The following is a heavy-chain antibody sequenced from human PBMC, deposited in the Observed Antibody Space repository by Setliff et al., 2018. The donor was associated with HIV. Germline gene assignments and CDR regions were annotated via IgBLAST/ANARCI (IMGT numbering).Heavy chain of an antibody. D-gene: IGHD3-10*01. CDR3: ARGLSSYEPRGFAY. J-gene: IGHJ4*02. V-gene: IGHV4-4*09. CDR2: IYTSGST. Sequence: PSETLSLTCTVSGGSISSYYWSGIRQPPGKGLEWIGYIYTSGSTNYNPSLKSRVTISVDTSKNQFSLKMSSVTAADPAVHYCARGLSSYEPRGFAYWGQGTRVTV. CDR1: GGSISSYY.